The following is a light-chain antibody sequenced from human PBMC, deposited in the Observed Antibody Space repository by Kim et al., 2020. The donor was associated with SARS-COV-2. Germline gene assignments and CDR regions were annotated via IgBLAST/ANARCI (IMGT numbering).Light chain of an antibody. V-gene: IGKV1-39*01. CDR2: AAS. Sequence: DIQMTQSPSSLSASVGDRVTITCRASQSISSYLNWYQQKPGKVPKLLIYAASSLQRGVPSRFSGSGSGTDFTLTISSLQPEDFATYYCQQSYSMPRSFGQGTKLEI. CDR1: QSISSY. CDR3: QQSYSMPRS. J-gene: IGKJ2*03.